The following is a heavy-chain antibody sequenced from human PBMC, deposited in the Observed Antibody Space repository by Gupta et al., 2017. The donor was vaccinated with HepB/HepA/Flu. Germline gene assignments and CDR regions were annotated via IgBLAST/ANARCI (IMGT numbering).Heavy chain of an antibody. CDR1: GFTFEEYG. Sequence: ELQLVESGGGVVRPGGSLRLSCVVSGFTFEEYGLSWVRQAPGKGLEWVSGINWNGRTIGYADSVKGRFTISRDNAKKSLYLQMNSLRVEDTALYYCVRSGGYYYYYYMDVWGKGTTVTASS. D-gene: IGHD3-16*01. J-gene: IGHJ6*03. V-gene: IGHV3-20*04. CDR2: INWNGRTI. CDR3: VRSGGYYYYYYMDV.